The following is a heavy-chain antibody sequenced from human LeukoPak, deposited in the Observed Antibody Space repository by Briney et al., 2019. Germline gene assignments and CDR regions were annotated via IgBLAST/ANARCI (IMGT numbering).Heavy chain of an antibody. CDR1: GFTVSSNY. Sequence: GGSLRLSCEASGFTVSSNYMSWVRQAPGKGLEWVSVIYSSGNTYYADSVKDRFTISRDNSKNTMYLQMNSLRTEDTAVYYCARRRSSSWGIDYWGQGTLVTVSS. D-gene: IGHD6-13*01. CDR3: ARRRSSSWGIDY. J-gene: IGHJ4*02. V-gene: IGHV3-66*02. CDR2: IYSSGNT.